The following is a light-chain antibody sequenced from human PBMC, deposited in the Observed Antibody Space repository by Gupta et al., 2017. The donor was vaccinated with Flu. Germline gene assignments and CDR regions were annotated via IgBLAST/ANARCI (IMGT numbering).Light chain of an antibody. CDR3: QQYGSLPLT. CDR1: HIVSVSY. J-gene: IGKJ4*01. CDR2: GAS. V-gene: IGKV3-20*01. Sequence: ENVLMQSPGTLSLSPGERATLSCRASHIVSVSYVAWYQKKPGQAPRLLIYGASRRAPGIPARFSGSGSEADFTLAISRLEPEDFAVYFCQQYGSLPLTFGGGTKVEIK.